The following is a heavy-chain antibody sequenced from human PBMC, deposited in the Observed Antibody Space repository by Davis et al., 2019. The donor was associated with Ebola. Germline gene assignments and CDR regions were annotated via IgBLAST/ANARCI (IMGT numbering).Heavy chain of an antibody. CDR1: GGSISSYY. CDR3: ARGGSAYYYDSSGYYLDY. Sequence: PSETLSLTCTVSGGSISSYYWSWIRQPPGKGLEWIGEINHSGSTNYNPSLKSRVTISVDTSKNQFSLKLSSVTAADTAVYYCARGGSAYYYDSSGYYLDYWGQGTLVTVSS. D-gene: IGHD3-22*01. CDR2: INHSGST. J-gene: IGHJ4*02. V-gene: IGHV4-34*01.